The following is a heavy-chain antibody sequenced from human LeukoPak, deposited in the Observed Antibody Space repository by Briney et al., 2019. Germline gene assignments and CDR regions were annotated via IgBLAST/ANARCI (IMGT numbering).Heavy chain of an antibody. V-gene: IGHV4-59*01. CDR2: IYYSGST. Sequence: SGTLSLTCTVSGGSISSYYWSWIRQPPGKGLEWIGYIYYSGSTNYNPSLKSRVTISVDTSKNQFSLKLSFVTAADTAVYYCARDEYSGSSDYWGQGTLVTVSS. J-gene: IGHJ4*02. CDR1: GGSISSYY. CDR3: ARDEYSGSSDY. D-gene: IGHD3-10*01.